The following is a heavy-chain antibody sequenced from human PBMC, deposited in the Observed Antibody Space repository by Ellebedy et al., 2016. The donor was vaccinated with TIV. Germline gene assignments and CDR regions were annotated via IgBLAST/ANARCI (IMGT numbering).Heavy chain of an antibody. CDR2: IGGGGGST. CDR1: GFTFSSYA. D-gene: IGHD3-3*01. V-gene: IGHV3-23*01. CDR3: ARETVVDDFWSRAFDI. Sequence: GGSLRLSXVASGFTFSSYAMSWVRQAPGKGLEWVSGIGGGGGSTYYTDSVKGRFAISRDNSKNTLYLQMNSLRAEDTAVYYCARETVVDDFWSRAFDIWGLGTMVT. J-gene: IGHJ3*02.